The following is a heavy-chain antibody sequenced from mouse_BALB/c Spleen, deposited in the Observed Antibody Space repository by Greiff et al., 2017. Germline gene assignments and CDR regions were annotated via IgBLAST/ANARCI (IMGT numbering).Heavy chain of an antibody. Sequence: EVHLVESGPGLVKPSQSLSLTCTVTGYSITSDYAWNWIRQFPGNKLEWMGYISYSGSTSYNPSLKSRISITRDTSKNQFFLQLNSVTTEDTATYYCARSGYYGSDYFDYWGQGTTLTVSS. CDR3: ARSGYYGSDYFDY. D-gene: IGHD1-1*01. CDR1: GYSITSDYA. CDR2: ISYSGST. J-gene: IGHJ2*01. V-gene: IGHV3-2*02.